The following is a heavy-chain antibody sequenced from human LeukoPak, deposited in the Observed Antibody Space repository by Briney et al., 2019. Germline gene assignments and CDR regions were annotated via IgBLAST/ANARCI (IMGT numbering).Heavy chain of an antibody. CDR2: ISSDGTSI. J-gene: IGHJ4*02. Sequence: GGSLRLSCAASGFTFSNYRMHWVRQAPGEGLVWVSQISSDGTSINYADCVKGRVTVSRDNAKNTLYLQMSTLRTEDTAVYYCVRGTSSEAAAAIRLFDNWGQGTLVTVSS. CDR3: VRGTSSEAAAAIRLFDN. D-gene: IGHD6-13*01. V-gene: IGHV3-74*01. CDR1: GFTFSNYR.